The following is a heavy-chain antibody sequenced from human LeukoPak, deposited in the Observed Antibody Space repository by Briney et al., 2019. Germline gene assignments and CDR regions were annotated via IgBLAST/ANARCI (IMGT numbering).Heavy chain of an antibody. Sequence: PGGSLRLSCAASGFTFSSYGMHWVRQAPGKGLEWVAVISYDGGNKYYADSVKGRFTISRDNSKNTLYLQMNSLRAEDTAVYYCAKGQDYYGSGSLVFDYWGQGTLVTVSS. CDR2: ISYDGGNK. J-gene: IGHJ4*02. CDR3: AKGQDYYGSGSLVFDY. CDR1: GFTFSSYG. V-gene: IGHV3-30*18. D-gene: IGHD3-10*01.